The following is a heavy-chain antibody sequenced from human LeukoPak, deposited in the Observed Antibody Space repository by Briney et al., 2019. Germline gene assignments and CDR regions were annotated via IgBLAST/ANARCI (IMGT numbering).Heavy chain of an antibody. CDR2: IKSRTDGGTT. CDR1: GFTFSNAW. J-gene: IGHJ4*02. CDR3: TTDWGSYCGGDCYGGPFDY. D-gene: IGHD2-21*02. Sequence: GGSLRLSCAASGFTFSNAWMSWVRQAPGKGLEWVGRIKSRTDGGTTDYAAPVKGRFTISRDDSKNTLYLQMNSLKTEDTAVYYCTTDWGSYCGGDCYGGPFDYWGQGTLVTVSS. V-gene: IGHV3-15*01.